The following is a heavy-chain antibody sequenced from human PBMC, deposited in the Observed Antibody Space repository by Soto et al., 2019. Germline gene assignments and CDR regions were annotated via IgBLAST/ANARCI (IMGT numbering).Heavy chain of an antibody. J-gene: IGHJ6*02. Sequence: GGSLRLSCAASGFTFSSYWMHWVRQAPGKGLVWVSRITSDGSSTTYADSVKGRFTISRDNAKNTLYLQMNSLRAEDTAVYYCARAYYYGMDVWGQGTTVTVSS. CDR1: GFTFSSYW. CDR2: ITSDGSST. V-gene: IGHV3-74*01. CDR3: ARAYYYGMDV.